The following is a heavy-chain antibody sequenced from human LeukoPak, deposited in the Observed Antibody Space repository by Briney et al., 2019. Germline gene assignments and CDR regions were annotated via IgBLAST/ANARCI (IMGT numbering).Heavy chain of an antibody. CDR3: ARDIQFST. CDR1: GSTFSDSA. D-gene: IGHD5-24*01. Sequence: GGSLRLSCAASGSTFSDSAMTWVRQAPGKGLDWVSLISFSGANSYYADSVKGRFTISRDNSKDTLFLQMNSLIAEDTAIYYCARDIQFSTWGLGTMVTVSS. CDR2: ISFSGANS. J-gene: IGHJ3*01. V-gene: IGHV3-23*01.